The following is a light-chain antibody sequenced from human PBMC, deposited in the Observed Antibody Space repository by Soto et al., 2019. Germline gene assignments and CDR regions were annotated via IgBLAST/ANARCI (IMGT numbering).Light chain of an antibody. V-gene: IGKV3-20*01. Sequence: EIVLTQSPGTLSLSPGERATLSCRASQSVSSSYLAWYQQKPGQAPRLLIYGASSRATGIPDRFSGSGSWKHVIHTLSRRQPEEFAVHYSQQHGSALLFTFGPGTKLDIK. CDR2: GAS. CDR3: QQHGSALLFT. CDR1: QSVSSSY. J-gene: IGKJ3*01.